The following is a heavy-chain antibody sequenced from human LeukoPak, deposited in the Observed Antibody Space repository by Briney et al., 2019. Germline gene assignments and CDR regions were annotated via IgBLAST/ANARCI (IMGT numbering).Heavy chain of an antibody. CDR1: GFTFSSYA. CDR2: INHSGST. Sequence: GSLRLSCAASGFTFSSYAMSWVRQPPGKGLEWIGEINHSGSTNYNPSLKSRVTISVDTSKNQFSLKLSSVTAADTAVYYCARVRFGNGGAYDYVWGSYRYTGILDYWGQGTLVTVSS. J-gene: IGHJ4*02. CDR3: ARVRFGNGGAYDYVWGSYRYTGILDY. D-gene: IGHD3-16*02. V-gene: IGHV4-34*01.